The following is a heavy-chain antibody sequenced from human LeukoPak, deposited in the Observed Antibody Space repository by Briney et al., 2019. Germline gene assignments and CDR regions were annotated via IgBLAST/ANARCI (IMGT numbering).Heavy chain of an antibody. CDR2: ISASGATT. Sequence: ETLSLTCTVSGGPIISYYWSWVRQAPGKGLEWVSVISASGATTYYADSVKGRFTISRDNSKNTLYLQMNSLRAQDTAVYYCAKDASCSGGNCYGIDVWGQGTTVTVSS. J-gene: IGHJ6*02. V-gene: IGHV3-23*01. D-gene: IGHD2-15*01. CDR1: GGPIISYY. CDR3: AKDASCSGGNCYGIDV.